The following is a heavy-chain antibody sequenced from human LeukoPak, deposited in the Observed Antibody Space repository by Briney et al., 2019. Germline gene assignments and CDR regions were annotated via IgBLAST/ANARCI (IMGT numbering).Heavy chain of an antibody. Sequence: GGSLRLSCAASGFAFSSYEMNWVRQAPEKGLEWVSYISSSGSTIYYADSVKGRFTISRDNAKNSLYLQMNSLRAEDTAVYYCARVRYDSSGYYLDYWGQGTLVTVSS. V-gene: IGHV3-48*03. CDR2: ISSSGSTI. D-gene: IGHD3-22*01. J-gene: IGHJ4*02. CDR1: GFAFSSYE. CDR3: ARVRYDSSGYYLDY.